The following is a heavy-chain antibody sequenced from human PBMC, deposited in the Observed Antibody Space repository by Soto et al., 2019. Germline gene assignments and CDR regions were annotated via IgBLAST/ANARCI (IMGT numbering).Heavy chain of an antibody. CDR3: ARDGSNGWSDAFDI. CDR2: TYYKSKWYN. J-gene: IGHJ3*02. CDR1: GVSVSSHSAA. V-gene: IGHV6-1*01. Sequence: SQTLSPTCAISGVSVSSHSAAWNWIRPSPSRGLEWLGRTYYKSKWYNDYAVSVKSRISINPDTSKNQFSLQLKSVTPEDTAVYYCARDGSNGWSDAFDIWGQGTMVTVSS. D-gene: IGHD6-19*01.